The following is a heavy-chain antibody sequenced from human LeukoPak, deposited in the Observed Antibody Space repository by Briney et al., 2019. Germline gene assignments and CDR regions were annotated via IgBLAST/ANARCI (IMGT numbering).Heavy chain of an antibody. CDR3: VRDGGVSGYDLLDY. CDR1: GFTFSHYW. J-gene: IGHJ4*02. D-gene: IGHD5-12*01. CDR2: INQDGSEE. Sequence: GGSLRLSCAASGFTFSHYWMTWVRQAPGKGLEWVAQINQDGSEEYYMDSVRARFTISRDNAKNLVFLQMNSLRAEDTAVYYCVRDGGVSGYDLLDYWGQGTLVTVSS. V-gene: IGHV3-7*01.